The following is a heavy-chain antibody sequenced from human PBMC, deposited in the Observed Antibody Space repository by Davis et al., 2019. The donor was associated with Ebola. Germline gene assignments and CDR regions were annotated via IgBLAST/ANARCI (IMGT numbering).Heavy chain of an antibody. Sequence: ASVKVSCKASGYTFTGYGFNWVRQAPGQGLEWMGWISAYNGNTNYAQKFQGRFSMTMDTSTSTAYMELRSLKSDDTAVYYCARDYTDDTGYYYAYWGQGTLVTVSS. V-gene: IGHV1-18*01. CDR3: ARDYTDDTGYYYAY. CDR1: GYTFTGYG. D-gene: IGHD3-22*01. J-gene: IGHJ4*02. CDR2: ISAYNGNT.